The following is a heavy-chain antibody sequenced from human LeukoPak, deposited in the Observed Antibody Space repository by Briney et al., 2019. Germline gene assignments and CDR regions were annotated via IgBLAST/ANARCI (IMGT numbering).Heavy chain of an antibody. J-gene: IGHJ3*02. CDR1: GYTFTSYA. CDR3: ARGGVVPAVRDAFDI. CDR2: INAGNGNT. V-gene: IGHV1-3*01. D-gene: IGHD2-2*01. Sequence: GASVKVSCKASGYTFTSYAMHWVRQAPGQRLEWMGWINAGNGNTKYSQKFQGRVTITRDTSASTAYMELSSLRSEDTAVYYCARGGVVPAVRDAFDIWGRGTMVTVSS.